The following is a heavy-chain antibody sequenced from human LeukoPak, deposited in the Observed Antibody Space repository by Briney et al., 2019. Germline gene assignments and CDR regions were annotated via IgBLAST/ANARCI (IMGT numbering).Heavy chain of an antibody. CDR1: RFTFSSYG. D-gene: IGHD6-13*01. CDR2: ISYDGSNK. CDR3: AKDLIAAAGTTSGY. V-gene: IGHV3-30*18. J-gene: IGHJ4*02. Sequence: PGRSLRLSCAASRFTFSSYGMHWVRQAPGKGLEWVAVISYDGSNKYYADSVKGRFTISRDNSKNTLYLQMNSLRAEDTAVYYCAKDLIAAAGTTSGYWGQGTLVTVSS.